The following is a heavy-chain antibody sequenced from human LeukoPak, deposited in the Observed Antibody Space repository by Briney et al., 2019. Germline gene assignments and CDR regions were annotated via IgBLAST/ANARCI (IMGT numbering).Heavy chain of an antibody. D-gene: IGHD2-2*01. J-gene: IGHJ4*02. CDR1: GGFFSGYY. CDR3: ASGGYCSSTSCYAVDY. V-gene: IGHV4-34*01. CDR2: INHSGST. Sequence: SETLSLTCAVYGGFFSGYYWSWIRQPPGKGLEWIGEINHSGSTNYNPSLKSRVTISVDTSKNQFSLKLSSVTAADTAVYYCASGGYCSSTSCYAVDYWGQGTLVTVSS.